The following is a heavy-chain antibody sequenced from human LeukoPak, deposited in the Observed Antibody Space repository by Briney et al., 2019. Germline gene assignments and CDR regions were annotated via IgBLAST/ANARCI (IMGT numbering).Heavy chain of an antibody. D-gene: IGHD6-13*01. CDR2: INHSGST. J-gene: IGHJ4*02. CDR1: GGSFSGYY. V-gene: IGHV4-34*01. CDR3: ARTRGAAAGTDSFDY. Sequence: SETLSLTCAVYGGSFSGYYWSWIRQPPGKGLEWIGEINHSGSTNYNPSLKSRVTISVGTSKNQFSLKLSSVTAADTAVYYCARTRGAAAGTDSFDYWGQETLVTVSS.